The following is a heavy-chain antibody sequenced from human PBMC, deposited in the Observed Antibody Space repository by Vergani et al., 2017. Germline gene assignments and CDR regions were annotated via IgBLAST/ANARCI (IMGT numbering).Heavy chain of an antibody. CDR2: ISNSGNTI. J-gene: IGHJ3*02. CDR1: GFSFSDHY. D-gene: IGHD5-24*01. Sequence: QVQLVESGGGLVKPGGSLRLSCAASGFSFSDHYMTWIRQAPGKGLEWVSYISNSGNTIKYADSVKGRFSISRDNAKSALFLQMDSLRAEDTAVYYCARDHRDYNNYPGTFDIWGQGSMVTVSS. CDR3: ARDHRDYNNYPGTFDI. V-gene: IGHV3-11*01.